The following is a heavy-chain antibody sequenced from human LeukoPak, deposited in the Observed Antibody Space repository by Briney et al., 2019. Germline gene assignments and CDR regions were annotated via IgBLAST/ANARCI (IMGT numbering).Heavy chain of an antibody. J-gene: IGHJ5*02. Sequence: PAGSLRLSCAASGFTFSDYYMSWLRQAPGKGLEWVSYISCSGSTIYFADSVKGRFTISRDNAKNSLNLQMNSLRAEDTGVYYCARDLGQYYDTSDNWFDPWGQGTLVTVSS. CDR2: ISCSGSTI. V-gene: IGHV3-11*04. CDR3: ARDLGQYYDTSDNWFDP. CDR1: GFTFSDYY. D-gene: IGHD3-22*01.